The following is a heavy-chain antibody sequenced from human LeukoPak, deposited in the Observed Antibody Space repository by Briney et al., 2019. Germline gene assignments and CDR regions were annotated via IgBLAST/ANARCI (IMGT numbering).Heavy chain of an antibody. D-gene: IGHD5-18*01. J-gene: IGHJ6*03. V-gene: IGHV1-8*01. CDR3: ARDNGGTAMAYYYYYYMDV. CDR2: MNPNSGNT. Sequence: ASVKASCKASGYTFTSYDINWVRQATGQGLEWMGGMNPNSGNTGYAKKFQGRVTMTRNTSISTPYMELSSLRSEDTAVYYCARDNGGTAMAYYYYYYMDVWGKGTTVTISS. CDR1: GYTFTSYD.